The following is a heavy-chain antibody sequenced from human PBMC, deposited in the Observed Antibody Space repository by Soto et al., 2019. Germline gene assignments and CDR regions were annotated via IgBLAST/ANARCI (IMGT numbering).Heavy chain of an antibody. D-gene: IGHD6-25*01. CDR3: TRDASRDSGARGWFDP. J-gene: IGHJ5*02. V-gene: IGHV3-21*01. Sequence: GSLRLSCAASGFTFRSFTMNWVRQAPGKGLEWVSTISSNSAYTYYTDALRGRFTISRDNAKNSLHLQMNSLRAEDTAVYYCTRDASRDSGARGWFDPWGPGTLVTVSS. CDR2: ISSNSAYT. CDR1: GFTFRSFT.